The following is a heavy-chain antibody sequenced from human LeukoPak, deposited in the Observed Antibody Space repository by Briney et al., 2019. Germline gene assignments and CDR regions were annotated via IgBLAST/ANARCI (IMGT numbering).Heavy chain of an antibody. CDR2: ISSSSRYI. J-gene: IGHJ4*02. CDR1: GFTFSSYS. D-gene: IGHD6-13*01. V-gene: IGHV3-21*01. CDR3: ARIPAAAGRGY. Sequence: GGSLRLSCAASGFTFSSYSMNWVRQAPGKGLEWVSSISSSSRYIYYADSVKGRFTISRDNAKNSLYLQMNSLRAEDTAVYYCARIPAAAGRGYWGQGTLVTVPS.